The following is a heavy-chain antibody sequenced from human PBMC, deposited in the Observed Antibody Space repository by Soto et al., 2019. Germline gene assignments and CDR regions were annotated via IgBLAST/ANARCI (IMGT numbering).Heavy chain of an antibody. CDR3: AKGGRVYYGSGSYFDS. D-gene: IGHD3-10*01. CDR2: IYHSGST. CDR1: GVSISTSNW. J-gene: IGHJ4*02. Sequence: QVQLQESGPGLVKPSGTLSLTCAVSGVSISTSNWWSWARQSPGKGLEWIGEIYHSGSTNYNPSLRSXVXIXXDKSTNHLSLHLSSVNAADTAVYFCAKGGRVYYGSGSYFDSWGQGILVTVSS. V-gene: IGHV4-4*02.